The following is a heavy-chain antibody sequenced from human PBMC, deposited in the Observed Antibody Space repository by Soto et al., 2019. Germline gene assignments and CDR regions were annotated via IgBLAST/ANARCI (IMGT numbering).Heavy chain of an antibody. V-gene: IGHV1-69*12. D-gene: IGHD2-2*01. CDR3: ARDSGGYCISTSCQGGGMDV. CDR1: GGTFSSYA. CDR2: IIPIFGTA. J-gene: IGHJ6*02. Sequence: QVQLVQSGAEVKKPGSSVKVSCKASGGTFSSYAISWVRQAPGQGLEWMGGIIPIFGTANYAQKFQGRVTITADDSTSTAYMELSSLRSEDTAVYYCARDSGGYCISTSCQGGGMDVWGQGTTVTVSS.